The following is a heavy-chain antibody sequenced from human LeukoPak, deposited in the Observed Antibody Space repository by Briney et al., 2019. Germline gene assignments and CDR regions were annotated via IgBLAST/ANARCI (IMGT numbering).Heavy chain of an antibody. D-gene: IGHD3-10*01. CDR1: GFTFSSYA. J-gene: IGHJ5*02. CDR2: ISGSGGST. V-gene: IGHV3-23*01. Sequence: GGSLRLSCAASGFTFSSYAMSWVRQAPGKGLEWVSAISGSGGSTYYADSVKGRFTISRDNSKNTLYLQMNSLRAEDTAVYYCAKDRRFGELFRWFDPWGQGTLVTVSS. CDR3: AKDRRFGELFRWFDP.